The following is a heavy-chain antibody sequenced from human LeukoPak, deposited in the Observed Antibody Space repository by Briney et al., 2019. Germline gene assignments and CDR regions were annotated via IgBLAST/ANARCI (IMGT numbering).Heavy chain of an antibody. V-gene: IGHV4-39*02. CDR3: ARDRDNSRWYSWFDP. D-gene: IGHD6-13*01. J-gene: IGHJ5*02. CDR2: IYYRGST. CDR1: GGSISSSSYY. Sequence: ASETLSLTCTVSGGSISSSSYYGGWIRQPPGKGLEWSGRIYYRGSTYYNPSLKIRVTLSVDTSKNQVCLNLSSVTAADTAVYYCARDRDNSRWYSWFDPWGQGTLVTVSS.